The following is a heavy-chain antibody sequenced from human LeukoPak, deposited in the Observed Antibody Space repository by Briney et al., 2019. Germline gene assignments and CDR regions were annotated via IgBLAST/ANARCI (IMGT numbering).Heavy chain of an antibody. J-gene: IGHJ4*02. V-gene: IGHV3-30*04. Sequence: GGSLRLSCAASGFTFSSYAMHWVRQAPGKGLEWVAVISYDGSNKYYADSVKGRFTISRDNSKNTLYLQMNSLRAEDTAVYYCARSSSGYSYGYNFDYWGQETLVTVSS. CDR1: GFTFSSYA. CDR3: ARSSSGYSYGYNFDY. CDR2: ISYDGSNK. D-gene: IGHD5-18*01.